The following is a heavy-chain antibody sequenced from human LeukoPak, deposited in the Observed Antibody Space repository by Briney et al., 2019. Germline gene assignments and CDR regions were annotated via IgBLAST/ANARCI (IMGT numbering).Heavy chain of an antibody. V-gene: IGHV3-48*01. Sequence: GSLRLSCAASGFTFSSYSMNWVRQAPGKGLEWVSYISSSSSTIYYADSVKGRFTISRDNAKNSLHLQMNSLRAEDTAVYYCARGAGAYFDYWGQGTLVTVSS. CDR1: GFTFSSYS. CDR3: ARGAGAYFDY. CDR2: ISSSSSTI. D-gene: IGHD3-10*01. J-gene: IGHJ4*02.